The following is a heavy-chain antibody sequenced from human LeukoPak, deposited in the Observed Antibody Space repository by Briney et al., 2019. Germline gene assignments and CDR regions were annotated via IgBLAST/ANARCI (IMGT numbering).Heavy chain of an antibody. CDR1: GFTFSSYA. Sequence: GGSLRLSCAASGFTFSSYAMSWVRQAPGKGLEWVSAISGSGSSTYYADSVKCRFTISRDNSKNTLYLQMNSLRAEDTAVYYCAKDGDYYDFWSGYYPYYYYYYMDVWGKGTTVTVSS. V-gene: IGHV3-23*01. J-gene: IGHJ6*03. D-gene: IGHD3-3*01. CDR3: AKDGDYYDFWSGYYPYYYYYYMDV. CDR2: ISGSGSST.